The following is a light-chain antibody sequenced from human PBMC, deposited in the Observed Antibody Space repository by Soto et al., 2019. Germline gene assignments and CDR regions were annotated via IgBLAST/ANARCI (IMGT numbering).Light chain of an antibody. CDR1: QSILDRSKNKYY. Sequence: DIVMTQSPDSLAVSLGERATFNCKSSQSILDRSKNKYYLAWYQQKSGQPPKLLIYWASLRESGVPDRFTGSGSGTDFTLSISSLHAEDVAVYYCQQYFTSPWTLGQGTKV. CDR2: WAS. CDR3: QQYFTSPWT. V-gene: IGKV4-1*01. J-gene: IGKJ1*01.